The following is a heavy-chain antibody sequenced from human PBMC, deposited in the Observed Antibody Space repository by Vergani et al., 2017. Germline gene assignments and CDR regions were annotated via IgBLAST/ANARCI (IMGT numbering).Heavy chain of an antibody. Sequence: QVQLVESGGGVVQPGRSLRLSCAASGFTFSSYGMHWVRQAPGKGLEWVEVIWYDGSKKYYADSVKGRFTISRDNSKNTLYLQMNSLRAEDTAVYYCARDRVPFGDSYVSWFDPWGQGTLVTVSS. CDR1: GFTFSSYG. D-gene: IGHD5-18*01. J-gene: IGHJ5*02. CDR2: IWYDGSKK. CDR3: ARDRVPFGDSYVSWFDP. V-gene: IGHV3-33*01.